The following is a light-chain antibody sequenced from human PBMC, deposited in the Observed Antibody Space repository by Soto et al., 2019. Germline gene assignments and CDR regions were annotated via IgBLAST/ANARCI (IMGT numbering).Light chain of an antibody. CDR2: DAS. Sequence: EIVLTQFPATLSLSPGERATLSCRASQSVNNYLAWYQQKPGQAPRLLVYDASNTATGVPARFSGSGSGTDFTLNISSLEPEDFAVYYCQQRSIWPPITFGQGTRLEIK. CDR1: QSVNNY. CDR3: QQRSIWPPIT. J-gene: IGKJ5*01. V-gene: IGKV3-11*01.